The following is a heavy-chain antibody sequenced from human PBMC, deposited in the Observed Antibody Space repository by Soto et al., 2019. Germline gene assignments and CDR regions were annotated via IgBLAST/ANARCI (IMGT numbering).Heavy chain of an antibody. D-gene: IGHD6-19*01. J-gene: IGHJ6*02. Sequence: GGSLRLSCAASGFTFSSYAMSWVRQAPGKGLEWVSAISGSGGSTYYADSVKGRFTISRDNSKNTLYLQMNSLRAEDTAVYYCAKDGTKGIAVAGFYYYRMDVWGQGTTVTVSS. CDR2: ISGSGGST. CDR3: AKDGTKGIAVAGFYYYRMDV. CDR1: GFTFSSYA. V-gene: IGHV3-23*01.